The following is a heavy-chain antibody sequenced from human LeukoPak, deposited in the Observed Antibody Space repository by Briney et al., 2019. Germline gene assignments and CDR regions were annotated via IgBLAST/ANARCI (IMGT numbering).Heavy chain of an antibody. J-gene: IGHJ3*02. D-gene: IGHD3-10*01. V-gene: IGHV4-39*07. Sequence: PSETLSLTCTVSGGSISSSSYYWGWIRQPPGKGLEWIGSIYYSGSTYYNPSLKSRVTISVDTSKNQFSLKLSSVTAADTAVYYCARVRTDGSGIHDAFDIWGQGTMVTVSS. CDR3: ARVRTDGSGIHDAFDI. CDR2: IYYSGST. CDR1: GGSISSSSYY.